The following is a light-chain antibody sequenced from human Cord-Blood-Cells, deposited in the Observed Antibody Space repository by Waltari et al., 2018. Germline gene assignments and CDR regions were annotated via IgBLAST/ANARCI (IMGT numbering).Light chain of an antibody. CDR2: EVS. CDR3: SSYTSSSTPYV. V-gene: IGLV2-14*01. J-gene: IGLJ1*01. Sequence: QSALTQPASVSGSPGQSTTTSCTGTSSDVGGYNYVSWYQQHPGKAPKLMIYEVSNRPSGVSNRFSGSKSGNTASLTSSGLQAEDEADYYCSSYTSSSTPYVFGTGTKVTVL. CDR1: SSDVGGYNY.